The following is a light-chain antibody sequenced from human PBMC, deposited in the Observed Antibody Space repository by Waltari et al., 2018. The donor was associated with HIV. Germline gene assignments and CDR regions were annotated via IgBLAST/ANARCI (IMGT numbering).Light chain of an antibody. CDR2: EVS. CDR1: SSAVGGSNY. J-gene: IGLJ2*01. V-gene: IGLV2-8*01. Sequence: QSALTQPPSASGSPGQSVTIPCTGTSSAVGGSNYASWYQQHPGKAPKLMIYEVSKRPSGVPDRFSGAKSGNTASLTVSGLQAEDEADYYCSSYAGSSNVVFGGGTKLTVL. CDR3: SSYAGSSNVV.